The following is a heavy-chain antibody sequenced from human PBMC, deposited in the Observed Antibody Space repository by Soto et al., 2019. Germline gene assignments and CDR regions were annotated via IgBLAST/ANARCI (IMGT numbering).Heavy chain of an antibody. CDR2: INHSGST. J-gene: IGHJ4*02. Sequence: QVQLQQWGAGLLKPSETLSLTCAVYGGSFSGYYWSWIRQPPGKGLEWIGEINHSGSTNYNPSLKSRVTISVDTSKNQFSLKLSSVTAADTAVYYCARGHCSGGSCYLSYWGQGTLVTVSS. D-gene: IGHD2-15*01. CDR1: GGSFSGYY. V-gene: IGHV4-34*01. CDR3: ARGHCSGGSCYLSY.